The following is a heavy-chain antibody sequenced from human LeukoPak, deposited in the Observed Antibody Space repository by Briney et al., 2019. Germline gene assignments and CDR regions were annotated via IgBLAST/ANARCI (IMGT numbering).Heavy chain of an antibody. CDR1: GGSISNSY. CDR3: ARQTGSGLFILP. D-gene: IGHD3/OR15-3a*01. V-gene: IGHV4-39*01. J-gene: IGHJ4*02. Sequence: SETLSLTCTVSGGSISNSYWGWIRQPPGKGLEWIGSIYYSGNTYYNASLKSQVSISIDTSKNQFSPRLTSVTAADTAVYYCARQTGSGLFILPGGQGTLVTVSS. CDR2: IYYSGNT.